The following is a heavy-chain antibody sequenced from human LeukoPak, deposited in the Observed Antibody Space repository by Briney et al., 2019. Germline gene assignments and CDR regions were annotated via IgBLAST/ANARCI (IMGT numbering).Heavy chain of an antibody. D-gene: IGHD3-10*01. J-gene: IGHJ4*02. CDR2: IYHSGST. Sequence: SETLSLTCTVSGYSISSGYYWGWIRQPPGKGLEWIGSIYHSGSTNYNPSLKSRVTMSVDTSKNQFSLKLRSVTAADTAVYYCARNKGGSGSYYNPHFDYWGQGTLVTVSS. CDR1: GYSISSGYY. V-gene: IGHV4-38-2*02. CDR3: ARNKGGSGSYYNPHFDY.